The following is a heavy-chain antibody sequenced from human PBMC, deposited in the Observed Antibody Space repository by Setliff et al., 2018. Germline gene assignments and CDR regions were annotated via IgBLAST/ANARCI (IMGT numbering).Heavy chain of an antibody. Sequence: GESLKISCKGSGYSFTTYWIGWVRQMPGKGLEWMGIIYPGDSDTTYSPSFQGQVTLSADTSIATAYLHWTSLKASDTAMYYCARLGSSSWYNDVFDFWGPGTMVTVSS. CDR2: IYPGDSDT. J-gene: IGHJ3*01. CDR3: ARLGSSSWYNDVFDF. CDR1: GYSFTTYW. D-gene: IGHD6-13*01. V-gene: IGHV5-51*01.